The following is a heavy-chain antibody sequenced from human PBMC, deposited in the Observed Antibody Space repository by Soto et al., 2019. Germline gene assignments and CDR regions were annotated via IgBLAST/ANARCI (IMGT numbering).Heavy chain of an antibody. J-gene: IGHJ6*02. CDR2: IYNSGST. CDR1: GGYISGGYYS. V-gene: IGHV4-30-2*01. D-gene: IGHD3-22*01. Sequence: PSETLSLTCAVSGGYISGGYYSWSWIRQPPGKGLEWIGFIYNSGSTYYNSSLKSRVTISVDRSKNHFFLNLTSVTAADTAVYYCAKDGYVRRYSYYYGMDVWGQGTTVTVSS. CDR3: AKDGYVRRYSYYYGMDV.